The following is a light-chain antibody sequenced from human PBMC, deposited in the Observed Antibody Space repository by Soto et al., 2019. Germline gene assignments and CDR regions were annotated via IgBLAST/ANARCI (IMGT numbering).Light chain of an antibody. CDR2: AAS. CDR1: QSISSY. CDR3: QQSYSTPWT. V-gene: IGKV1-39*01. Sequence: DIQMTQSPSSLSASVGDRVTITCRASQSISSYLNWYQQKPGKAPKLLIYAASSLQSGVPSRLSGSGSGTDFTLTISSLQPEDFATYYCQQSYSTPWTFGQGTKVEI. J-gene: IGKJ1*01.